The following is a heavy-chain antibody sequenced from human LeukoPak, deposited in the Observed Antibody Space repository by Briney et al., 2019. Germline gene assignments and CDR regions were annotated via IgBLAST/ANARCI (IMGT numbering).Heavy chain of an antibody. J-gene: IGHJ1*01. CDR3: ARDKWDCSGGGCYDFQH. Sequence: SVKVSCKASGGTFSSYAISWVRQAPGQGLEWMGRIIPIFGTANYAQKFQGRVTITTDESTSTAYMELSSLRSEDTAVYYCARDKWDCSGGGCYDFQHWGQGTLVTVSS. V-gene: IGHV1-69*05. D-gene: IGHD2-15*01. CDR1: GGTFSSYA. CDR2: IIPIFGTA.